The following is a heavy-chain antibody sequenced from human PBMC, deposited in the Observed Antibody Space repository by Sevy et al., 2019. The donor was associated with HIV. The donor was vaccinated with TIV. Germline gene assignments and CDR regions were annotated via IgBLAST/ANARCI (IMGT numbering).Heavy chain of an antibody. V-gene: IGHV3-23*01. CDR2: ISGSGGST. CDR3: AKPPLEWELFDY. D-gene: IGHD1-26*01. J-gene: IGHJ4*02. Sequence: GGSLRRSCAASGFTFSSYAMSWVRQAPGKGLEWVSAISGSGGSTYYADSVKGRFTISRDNSKNTLYLQMNSLRAEDTAVYYCAKPPLEWELFDYWGQGTLVTVSS. CDR1: GFTFSSYA.